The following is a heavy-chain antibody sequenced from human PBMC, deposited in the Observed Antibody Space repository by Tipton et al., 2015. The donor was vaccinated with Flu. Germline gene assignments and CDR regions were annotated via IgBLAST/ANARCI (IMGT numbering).Heavy chain of an antibody. J-gene: IGHJ2*01. Sequence: LRLSCTVSGGSVSSGGRYWSWIRQHPGKGLEWIGYIHYSGSTYYNPSLKSRVTISVDTSKNQFSLKLSSVTAADTAVYYCARVSSSSSWSQDWYFDLWGRGTLVTVSS. V-gene: IGHV4-31*03. CDR2: IHYSGST. CDR3: ARVSSSSSWSQDWYFDL. D-gene: IGHD6-13*01. CDR1: GGSVSSGGRY.